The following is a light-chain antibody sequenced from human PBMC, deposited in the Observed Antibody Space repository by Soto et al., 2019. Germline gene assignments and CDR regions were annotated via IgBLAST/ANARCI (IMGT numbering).Light chain of an antibody. V-gene: IGKV3-20*01. Sequence: EIVLTQSPGTLSLSPGERATLSCRASQSVSSGYLAWYQQKPGQAPRLLIYGASSRATGIPDRFSGSGSGTDFTLTISRLEPEDFVVYSCQQYGSSPRTFGQGTKVEIK. J-gene: IGKJ1*01. CDR3: QQYGSSPRT. CDR2: GAS. CDR1: QSVSSGY.